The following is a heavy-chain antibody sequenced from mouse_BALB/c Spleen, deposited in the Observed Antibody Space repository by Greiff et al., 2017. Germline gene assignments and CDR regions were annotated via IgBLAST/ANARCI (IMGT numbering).Heavy chain of an antibody. CDR3: ARWGTTVEAMDY. CDR2: IDPANGNT. D-gene: IGHD1-1*01. CDR1: GFNIKDTY. V-gene: IGHV14-3*02. J-gene: IGHJ4*01. Sequence: VQLKQSGAELVKPGASVKLSCTASGFNIKDTYMHWVKQRPEQGLEWIGRIDPANGNTKYDPKFQGKATITADTSSNTAYLQLSSLTSEDTAVYYCARWGTTVEAMDYWGQGTSVTVSS.